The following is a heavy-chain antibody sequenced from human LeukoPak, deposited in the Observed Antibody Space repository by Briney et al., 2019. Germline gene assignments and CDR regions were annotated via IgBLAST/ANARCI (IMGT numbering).Heavy chain of an antibody. Sequence: SETLSLTCTVSGGSISSHYWSWIRQPPGKGLEWIGYIYYSGSTNYNPSLKSRVTISVDTSKNQFSLKLSSVTAADTAVYYCARWNREYNWFDPWGQGILVTVSS. V-gene: IGHV4-59*11. CDR1: GGSISSHY. CDR2: IYYSGST. J-gene: IGHJ5*02. D-gene: IGHD1-1*01. CDR3: ARWNREYNWFDP.